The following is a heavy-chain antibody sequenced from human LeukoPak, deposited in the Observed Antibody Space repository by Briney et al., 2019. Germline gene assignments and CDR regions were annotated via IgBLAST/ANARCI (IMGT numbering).Heavy chain of an antibody. CDR3: ARVVGLTGYSSSWYSGYYYYMDV. Sequence: GASVKVSCKASGYTFTSYGISWARQAPGQGLEWMGGIIPIFGTTNYAQKFQDRVTITADKSTSTAYMELSSLRSEDTAVYYCARVVGLTGYSSSWYSGYYYYMDVWGKGTTVTVSS. CDR2: IIPIFGTT. J-gene: IGHJ6*03. CDR1: GYTFTSYG. V-gene: IGHV1-69*06. D-gene: IGHD6-13*01.